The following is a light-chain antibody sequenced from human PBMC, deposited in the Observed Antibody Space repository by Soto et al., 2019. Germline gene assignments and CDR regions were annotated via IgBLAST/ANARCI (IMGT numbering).Light chain of an antibody. CDR2: KAS. V-gene: IGKV1-5*03. Sequence: DIQMTQSPSTLSASVGDRVTITCRASQSITNWLAWYQQKPGKAPKLLIYKASTLESGVPSRFXGSGSGTEFTLTISCLQPDDFATYYCQQYNSYSSYTFGQGTKLEIK. J-gene: IGKJ2*01. CDR1: QSITNW. CDR3: QQYNSYSSYT.